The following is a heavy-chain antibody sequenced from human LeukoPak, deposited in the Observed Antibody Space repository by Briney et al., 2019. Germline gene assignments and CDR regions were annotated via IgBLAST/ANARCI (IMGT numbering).Heavy chain of an antibody. Sequence: QPGGSLRLSCAASGFTFSSHWMSWVRQAPGKGLEWVASIKQDGSEKYYMDSVKGRFTISRDSAKNSLYLQMNSLRAEDTAVYYCARGGLRFLDYWGQGTLVTVSS. D-gene: IGHD5-12*01. CDR3: ARGGLRFLDY. J-gene: IGHJ4*02. V-gene: IGHV3-7*01. CDR2: IKQDGSEK. CDR1: GFTFSSHW.